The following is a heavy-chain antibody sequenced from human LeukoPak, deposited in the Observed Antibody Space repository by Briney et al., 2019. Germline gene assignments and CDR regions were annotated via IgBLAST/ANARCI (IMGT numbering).Heavy chain of an antibody. Sequence: GGSLRLSCAASGFTFSSYGMHWVRQAPGKGLEWVAFIRYDGSNKYYADSVRGRFTISRDNSKNTLYLQMNSLKPEDTAVYYCATFGAVWGKGTTVTVSS. CDR3: ATFGAV. V-gene: IGHV3-30*02. D-gene: IGHD3-10*01. CDR1: GFTFSSYG. CDR2: IRYDGSNK. J-gene: IGHJ6*04.